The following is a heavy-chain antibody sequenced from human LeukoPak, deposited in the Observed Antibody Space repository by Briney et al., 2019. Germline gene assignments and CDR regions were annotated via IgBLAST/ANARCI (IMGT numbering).Heavy chain of an antibody. CDR1: GGSISSYY. CDR2: IYYSGST. J-gene: IGHJ6*03. CDR3: ARTGGGSWYDKHYYMDV. V-gene: IGHV4-59*01. Sequence: SETLSLTCTVSGGSISSYYWSWIRQPPGKGLEWIGYIYYSGSTNYNPSLKSRVTISVDTSKNQFPLKLSSVTAADTAVYYCARTGGGSWYDKHYYMDVWGKGTTVTVSS. D-gene: IGHD6-13*01.